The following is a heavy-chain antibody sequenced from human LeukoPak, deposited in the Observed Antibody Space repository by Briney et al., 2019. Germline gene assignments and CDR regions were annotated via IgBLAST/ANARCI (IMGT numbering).Heavy chain of an antibody. CDR2: IYSSGSS. Sequence: SETLSLTCTVSGASINAFHWTWFRQPAGNGLEWIGLIYSSGSSLLNPSLKSRVAMSVDLTKNQLSLKLTSVTAADTAMYYCARKDGDYWGRGTLVAVSS. V-gene: IGHV4-4*07. J-gene: IGHJ4*02. CDR3: ARKDGDY. CDR1: GASINAFH.